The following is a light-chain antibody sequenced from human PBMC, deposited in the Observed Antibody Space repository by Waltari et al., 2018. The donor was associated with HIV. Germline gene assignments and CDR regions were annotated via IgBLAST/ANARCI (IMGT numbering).Light chain of an antibody. Sequence: QLVLTQSPSASPSLGASVKLTCALSSGHSRSAIAWHQQQPEKGPRYLMKLNSDGSHSKGDGIPDRFSGSSSGAERYLTISSLQSEDEADYYCQTWGTGIWVFGGGTKLTVL. CDR1: SGHSRSA. CDR2: LNSDGSH. V-gene: IGLV4-69*01. J-gene: IGLJ3*02. CDR3: QTWGTGIWV.